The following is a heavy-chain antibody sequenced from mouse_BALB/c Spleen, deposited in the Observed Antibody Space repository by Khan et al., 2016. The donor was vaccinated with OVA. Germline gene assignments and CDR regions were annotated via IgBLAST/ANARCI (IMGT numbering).Heavy chain of an antibody. D-gene: IGHD2-10*01. V-gene: IGHV9-3-1*01. CDR2: INTYTGEP. J-gene: IGHJ4*01. Sequence: QIQLVQSGPELKKPGETVKISCKASGYTFTSFGMNWVKQAPGKGLEWMGWINTYTGEPTYADDFKGRFAFSLETSASTAYLQINNLKNEDTATYFCARPPYLSYTRAYWGQGTSVTVSS. CDR3: ARPPYLSYTRAY. CDR1: GYTFTSFG.